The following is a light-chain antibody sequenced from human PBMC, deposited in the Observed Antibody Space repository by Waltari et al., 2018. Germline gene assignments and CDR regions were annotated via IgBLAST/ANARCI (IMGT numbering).Light chain of an antibody. CDR1: QSISSW. CDR3: QQYHSYSLT. J-gene: IGKJ4*01. Sequence: DIQMPQSPSTLSASVGDRVTITCRASQSISSWLAWYQQKPGKAPKLLIYKASTLESGVPSRFSGSGSGTEFTVTISSLQPDDFATYYCQQYHSYSLTFGGGTKVEIK. V-gene: IGKV1-5*03. CDR2: KAS.